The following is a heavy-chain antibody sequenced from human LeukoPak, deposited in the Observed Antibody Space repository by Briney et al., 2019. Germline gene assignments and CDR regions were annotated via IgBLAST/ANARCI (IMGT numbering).Heavy chain of an antibody. J-gene: IGHJ4*02. CDR3: ARGPYGDYVDALDY. D-gene: IGHD4-17*01. Sequence: GGSLRLSCAASGFTFSSYAMHWVRQAPGKGLEWVAVISYDGSNKYYADSVKGRFTISRDNSKNTLYLQMNSLRAEDTAVYYCARGPYGDYVDALDYWGQGTLVTVSS. V-gene: IGHV3-30-3*01. CDR1: GFTFSSYA. CDR2: ISYDGSNK.